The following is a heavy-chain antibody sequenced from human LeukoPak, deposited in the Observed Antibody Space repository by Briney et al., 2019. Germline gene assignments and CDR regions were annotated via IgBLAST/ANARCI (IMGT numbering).Heavy chain of an antibody. CDR3: ALLVGVERDAFDI. D-gene: IGHD1-1*01. V-gene: IGHV3-30*03. CDR2: ISYDGSNK. Sequence: GGSLRLSCAASGFTFSSYGMNWVRQAPGKGLEWVAVISYDGSNKYYADSVKGRFTISRDNSKNTLYLQMNSLRAEDTAVYYCALLVGVERDAFDIWGQGTMVTVSS. J-gene: IGHJ3*02. CDR1: GFTFSSYG.